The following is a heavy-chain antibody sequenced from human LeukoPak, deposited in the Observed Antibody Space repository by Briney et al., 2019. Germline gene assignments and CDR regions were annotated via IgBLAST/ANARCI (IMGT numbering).Heavy chain of an antibody. J-gene: IGHJ4*02. D-gene: IGHD2-21*02. Sequence: PGGSLRLSCAASGFTFSSYSMNWVRRAPGKGLEWVSHIGSSSRTIYYADSVKGRFTISRDSAKNSLYLQMDSLRAEDTAVYYCARLLGVVVTARYSDYWGQGTLVTVSS. CDR3: ARLLGVVVTARYSDY. CDR1: GFTFSSYS. V-gene: IGHV3-48*01. CDR2: IGSSSRTI.